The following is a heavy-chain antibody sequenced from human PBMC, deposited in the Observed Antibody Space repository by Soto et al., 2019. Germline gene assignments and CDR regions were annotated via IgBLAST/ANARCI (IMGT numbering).Heavy chain of an antibody. CDR2: IRSKANSYAT. CDR3: AKDLLTPLTTGVDY. V-gene: IGHV3-73*01. J-gene: IGHJ4*02. Sequence: GVSLRLSCAASGFTFSDSAIHWVRQASGKGLEWVGRIRSKANSYATAYAASVKGRLTISRDDSRNTAYLQMNSLQLEDTAVYYCAKDLLTPLTTGVDYWGQGTLVTVSS. D-gene: IGHD4-17*01. CDR1: GFTFSDSA.